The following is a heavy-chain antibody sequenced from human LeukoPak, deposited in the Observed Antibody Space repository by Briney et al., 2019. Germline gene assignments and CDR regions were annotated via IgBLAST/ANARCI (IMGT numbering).Heavy chain of an antibody. V-gene: IGHV3-48*01. CDR1: GFSFSRHA. CDR3: ARYGSGKNYIDPFDF. J-gene: IGHJ4*02. CDR2: ISGGSDII. Sequence: PGGSLRLSCAASGFSFSRHAMNWVRQAPGMGLEWISHISGGSDIIEYADSVKGRFTLSRDNGRGSLYLQMNSLRVEDTAVYYCARYGSGKNYIDPFDFWGQGTLVAVSS. D-gene: IGHD3-10*01.